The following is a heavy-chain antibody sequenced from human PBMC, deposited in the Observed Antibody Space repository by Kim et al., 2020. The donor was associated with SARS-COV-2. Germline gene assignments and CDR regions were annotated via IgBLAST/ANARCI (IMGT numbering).Heavy chain of an antibody. CDR3: LREGYSGVSSYNWFDP. D-gene: IGHD2-8*02. CDR1: GYTFTSYD. Sequence: ASVKVSCKASGYTFTSYDINWVRQATGQGLEWMGWMNPNSGNTGYAQKFQGRVTMTRNTSISTAYMELSSLRSEDTAVYYCLREGYSGVSSYNWFDPWGQGTLVTVSS. CDR2: MNPNSGNT. J-gene: IGHJ5*02. V-gene: IGHV1-8*01.